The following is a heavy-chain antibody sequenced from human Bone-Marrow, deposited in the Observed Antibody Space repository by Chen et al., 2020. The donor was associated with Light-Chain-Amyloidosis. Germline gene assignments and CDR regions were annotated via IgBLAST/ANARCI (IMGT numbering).Heavy chain of an antibody. CDR2: IYPDDSDA. J-gene: IGHJ4*02. CDR3: ARRRDGYNFDY. V-gene: IGHV5-51*01. CDR1: GYTFPNYW. D-gene: IGHD5-12*01. Sequence: EVQLEQSGPDVKKPGESLKISCKGSGYTFPNYWIGWGRRMPGKGLEWMGVIYPDDSDARYSPSFEGQVTISADKSITTAYLQWRSLKASDTAMYYCARRRDGYNFDYWGQGTLVTVSS.